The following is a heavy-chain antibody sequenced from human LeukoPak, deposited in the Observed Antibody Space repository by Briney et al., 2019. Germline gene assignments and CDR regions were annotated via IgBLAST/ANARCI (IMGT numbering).Heavy chain of an antibody. D-gene: IGHD3-9*01. V-gene: IGHV4-59*11. J-gene: IGHJ5*02. Sequence: PSETLSLTCTVSGGSINTHYWSWIRQSPAKGLEWIGHIYYSGSTNYNPSLKSRVTISVDRSIKQFSLRLRSVTAADTAVYYCARSTRYPGSFDPWGQGSLVTVSS. CDR3: ARSTRYPGSFDP. CDR1: GGSINTHY. CDR2: IYYSGST.